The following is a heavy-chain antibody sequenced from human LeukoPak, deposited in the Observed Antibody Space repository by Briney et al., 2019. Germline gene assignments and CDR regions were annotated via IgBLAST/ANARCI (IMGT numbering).Heavy chain of an antibody. J-gene: IGHJ6*02. Sequence: GGSLRLSCVASGFTFSSYAMSWVRQAPGKGLEWVSAISGSGVTTHYAGSVKGRFSISRDNAKNSLYLQMNSLRGEDAALYYCAVLHYYAMDVWGQGTTVTVSS. CDR3: AVLHYYAMDV. CDR1: GFTFSSYA. CDR2: ISGSGVTT. V-gene: IGHV3-23*01. D-gene: IGHD2-8*01.